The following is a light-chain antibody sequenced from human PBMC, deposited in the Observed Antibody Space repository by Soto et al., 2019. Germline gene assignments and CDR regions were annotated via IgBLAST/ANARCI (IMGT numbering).Light chain of an antibody. CDR2: AAS. V-gene: IGKV1-27*01. J-gene: IGKJ3*01. Sequence: DIQMTQSPTSLSASVGDRVTITCRASQDIRNFVAWYQQKPGKDPKLLIYAASTLQSGVPSRFSGSGSGTDFTLTINSLQPEDVATYSCQKYSSVPVFGPGTKVVIK. CDR3: QKYSSVPV. CDR1: QDIRNF.